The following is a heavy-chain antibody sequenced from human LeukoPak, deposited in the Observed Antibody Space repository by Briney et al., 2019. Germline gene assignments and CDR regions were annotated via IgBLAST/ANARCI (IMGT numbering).Heavy chain of an antibody. Sequence: SETLSPTSPVAAPSLATFYTGCIRPLPGKVIEWIGYIYYRGSTNYNPSLKSRVTISVDTSKNQFSLKLSSVTAADTAVYYCAKRSYGSGSHDYWGQGTLVTVSS. D-gene: IGHD3-10*01. J-gene: IGHJ4*02. V-gene: IGHV4-59*01. CDR1: APSLATFY. CDR2: IYYRGST. CDR3: AKRSYGSGSHDY.